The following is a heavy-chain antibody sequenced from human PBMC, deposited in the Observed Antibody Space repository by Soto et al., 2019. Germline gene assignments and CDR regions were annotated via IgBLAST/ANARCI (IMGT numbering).Heavy chain of an antibody. J-gene: IGHJ5*02. Sequence: ASVKVSCKASGGTFSSYAISWVRQAPGQGLEWMGGIIPIFGTANYAQKFQGRVTITADESTSTAYMELSSLRSEDTAVYYCAREEAAAAGEYNWFDPWGQGTLVTVSS. CDR3: AREEAAAAGEYNWFDP. CDR1: GGTFSSYA. D-gene: IGHD6-13*01. CDR2: IIPIFGTA. V-gene: IGHV1-69*13.